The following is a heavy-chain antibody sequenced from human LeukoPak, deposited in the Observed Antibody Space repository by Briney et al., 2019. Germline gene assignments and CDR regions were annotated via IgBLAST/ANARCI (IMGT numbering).Heavy chain of an antibody. Sequence: SETLSLTCTVSGGSISSGDYYWSCIRQPPGKGLEWIGYIYYSGSTYYNPSLKSRVTISADTSKNQFSLKLSSVTAADTAVYYCATTFSGYISSWPEYFQDWGQGTLVTVS. V-gene: IGHV4-30-4*08. D-gene: IGHD6-13*01. CDR2: IYYSGST. J-gene: IGHJ1*01. CDR1: GGSISSGDYY. CDR3: ATTFSGYISSWPEYFQD.